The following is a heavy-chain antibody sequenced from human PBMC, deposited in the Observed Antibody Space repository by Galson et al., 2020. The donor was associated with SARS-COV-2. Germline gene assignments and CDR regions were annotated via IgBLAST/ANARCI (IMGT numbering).Heavy chain of an antibody. D-gene: IGHD6-13*01. CDR3: ASGIAAAGTRYYYYGMDV. CDR2: IYYSGST. CDR1: GGSISSSSYY. V-gene: IGHV4-39*07. J-gene: IGHJ6*02. Sequence: ASETLSLTCTVSGGSISSSSYYWGWIRQPPGKGLEWIGSIYYSGSTYYNPSLKSRVTISVDTSKNQFSLKLSSVTAADTAVYYCASGIAAAGTRYYYYGMDVWGQGTTVTVSS.